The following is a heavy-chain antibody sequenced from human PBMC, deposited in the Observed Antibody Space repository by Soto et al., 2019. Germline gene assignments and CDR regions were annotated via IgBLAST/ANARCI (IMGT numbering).Heavy chain of an antibody. V-gene: IGHV3-30-3*01. CDR2: ISYDGSNK. CDR3: ARDSGNGVDPTWDYFAY. Sequence: QVQLVESGGGVVQHGRSLRLSCAASGFTCSSYAMHWVRQAPGKGLEWVAVISYDGSNKYYADSVKGRFTISRDNATNSLSLQMNSRRAEGTAVSYCARDSGNGVDPTWDYFAYWGKGTLVTVSS. CDR1: GFTCSSYA. D-gene: IGHD1-26*01. J-gene: IGHJ4*02.